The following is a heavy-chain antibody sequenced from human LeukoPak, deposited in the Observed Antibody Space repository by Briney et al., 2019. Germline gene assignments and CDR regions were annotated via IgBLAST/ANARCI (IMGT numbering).Heavy chain of an antibody. V-gene: IGHV3-30*18. CDR2: LSADGSHK. J-gene: IGHJ4*02. CDR3: AKGGVSDRGSWYGDYFDY. CDR1: GFTFSSYG. D-gene: IGHD6-13*01. Sequence: PGGSLRLSCAASGFTFSSYGMHWVRQAPGKGLEWVAVLSADGSHKQFADAVKDRFAISRDNSKETLYLQMNGLRSEDTAIYYCAKGGVSDRGSWYGDYFDYWGQGTLVTVSS.